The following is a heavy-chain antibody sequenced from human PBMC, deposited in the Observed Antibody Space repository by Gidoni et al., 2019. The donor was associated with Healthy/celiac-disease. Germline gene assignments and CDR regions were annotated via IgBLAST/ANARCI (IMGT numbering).Heavy chain of an antibody. D-gene: IGHD5-12*01. CDR1: GFTFSSYE. CDR2: ISSSGSTI. V-gene: IGHV3-48*03. CDR3: ARRRYDWDAFDI. Sequence: EVQLVESGGGLVQPGGSLRLSCAASGFTFSSYEMNWVRQAPGKGLEWVSYISSSGSTIYYADSVKGRCTISRDNAKNSLYLQMNSLRAEDTAVYYCARRRYDWDAFDIWGQGTMVTVSS. J-gene: IGHJ3*02.